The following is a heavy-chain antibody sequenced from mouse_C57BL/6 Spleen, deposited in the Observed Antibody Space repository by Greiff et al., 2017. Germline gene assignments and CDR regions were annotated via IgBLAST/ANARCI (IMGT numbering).Heavy chain of an antibody. Sequence: EVKLEESGGGLVQPGGSLNLSCVASGFTFSNYWMNWVRQSPEKGLEWVAQIRLKSDNYATHYAESVKGRFTISRDDSKSSVYLHMNNVRAEDTGSYYCTRDDGYYVWGQGTLVTVSA. J-gene: IGHJ3*01. D-gene: IGHD2-3*01. CDR1: GFTFSNYW. CDR2: IRLKSDNYAT. V-gene: IGHV6-3*01. CDR3: TRDDGYYV.